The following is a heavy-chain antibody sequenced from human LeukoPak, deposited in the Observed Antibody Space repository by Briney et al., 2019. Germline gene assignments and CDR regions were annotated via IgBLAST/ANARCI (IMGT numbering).Heavy chain of an antibody. CDR3: AKGGGYYDSSDHGAFDI. Sequence: GGSLRLSCAASGFTFSSYAMSWVRQAPGKGLEWVSAISGSGGSTYYADSVKGRFTISRDNSKNTLYLQMNSLRAEDTAVYYCAKGGGYYDSSDHGAFDIWGQGTMVTVSS. J-gene: IGHJ3*02. D-gene: IGHD3-22*01. V-gene: IGHV3-23*01. CDR2: ISGSGGST. CDR1: GFTFSSYA.